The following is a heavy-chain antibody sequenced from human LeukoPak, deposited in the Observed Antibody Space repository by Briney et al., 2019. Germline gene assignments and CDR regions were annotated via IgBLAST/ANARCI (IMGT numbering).Heavy chain of an antibody. CDR3: AKDGYSSTYYFDY. V-gene: IGHV3-9*01. D-gene: IGHD6-13*01. Sequence: GRSLRLSCAGSGFIFNNYAMHWVRQPPGKGLEWVSGISWNSGSIDYADSVKGRFTISRDNAKNSLYLQMNSLRAEDTAVYYCAKDGYSSTYYFDYWGQGTLVTVSS. J-gene: IGHJ4*02. CDR1: GFIFNNYA. CDR2: ISWNSGSI.